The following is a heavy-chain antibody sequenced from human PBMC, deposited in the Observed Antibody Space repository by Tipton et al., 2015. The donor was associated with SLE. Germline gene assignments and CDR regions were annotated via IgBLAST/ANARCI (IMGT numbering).Heavy chain of an antibody. CDR1: GFTFSNAW. D-gene: IGHD2-2*01. CDR3: TTDRGCCSSTLGGMDV. J-gene: IGHJ6*02. CDR2: IKSKTDGGTT. V-gene: IGHV3-15*01. Sequence: SLRLSCAASGFTFSNAWMSWVRQAPGKGLEWVGRIKSKTDGGTTDYAAPVKGRFTISRDDSKNTLYLQMNSLKTEDTAVYYCTTDRGCCSSTLGGMDVWGQGTTVTVSS.